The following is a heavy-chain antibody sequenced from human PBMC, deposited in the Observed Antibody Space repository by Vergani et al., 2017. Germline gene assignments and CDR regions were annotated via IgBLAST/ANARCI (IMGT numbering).Heavy chain of an antibody. D-gene: IGHD3-10*01. CDR1: GGSFSGYY. CDR2: INHSGST. J-gene: IGHJ6*02. Sequence: QVQLQQWGAGLLKPSETLSLTCAVYGGSFSGYYWSWIRQPPGKGLEWIGEINHSGSTNYNPSLKSRVTISVDTSKNQFSLMLSSVTAADTAVYYCASPMVRGVTSSYGMDVWGQGTTVTVSS. V-gene: IGHV4-34*01. CDR3: ASPMVRGVTSSYGMDV.